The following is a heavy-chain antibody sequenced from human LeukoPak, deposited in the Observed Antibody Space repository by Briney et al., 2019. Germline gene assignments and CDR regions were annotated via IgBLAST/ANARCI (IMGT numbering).Heavy chain of an antibody. V-gene: IGHV1-58*01. J-gene: IGHJ4*02. Sequence: SVKVSCKASGFTFTSYGVQWVRQSRGQGLEWMGWIVAGSGNTNYAQKFQERVTITRDMSTSTAYMELSSLRSDDTAVYYCAAEGGMPTDYWGQGTLVTVSS. D-gene: IGHD2-2*01. CDR2: IVAGSGNT. CDR1: GFTFTSYG. CDR3: AAEGGMPTDY.